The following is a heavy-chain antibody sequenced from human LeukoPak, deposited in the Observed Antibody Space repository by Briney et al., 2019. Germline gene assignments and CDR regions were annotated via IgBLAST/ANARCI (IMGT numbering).Heavy chain of an antibody. J-gene: IGHJ5*02. V-gene: IGHV4-59*06. D-gene: IGHD6-25*01. CDR1: GGSISSYY. Sequence: SETLSLTCTVSGGSISSYYWSWIRQYPGKGLEWIGFIYYTGSTDYKSTLKSRVIISVDTSTNQFSLELSSVTVADTAVYYCARGAYPSAWFDPWGQGMLVTVSS. CDR2: IYYTGST. CDR3: ARGAYPSAWFDP.